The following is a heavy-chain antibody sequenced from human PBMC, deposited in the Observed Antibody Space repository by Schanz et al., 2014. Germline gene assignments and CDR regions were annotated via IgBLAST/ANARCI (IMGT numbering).Heavy chain of an antibody. J-gene: IGHJ2*01. CDR2: INPNSGDT. Sequence: QVQLVQSGDEVKKPGALVKVSCKTSGYTFSDYGITWVRQAPGQGLEWMGWINPNSGDTNYAQKCQGWVTMTRDTSISTAYMEVSRLKSDDTAVYYCARLSVAGRPHVNYWYFDLWGRGTLVTVSS. CDR1: GYTFSDYG. D-gene: IGHD6-19*01. CDR3: ARLSVAGRPHVNYWYFDL. V-gene: IGHV1-2*04.